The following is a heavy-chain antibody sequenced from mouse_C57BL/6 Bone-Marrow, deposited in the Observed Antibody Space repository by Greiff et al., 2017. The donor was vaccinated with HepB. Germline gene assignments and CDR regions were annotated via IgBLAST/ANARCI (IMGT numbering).Heavy chain of an antibody. D-gene: IGHD1-1*01. CDR3: ARDGSSYVFDY. CDR1: GYTFTSYG. J-gene: IGHJ2*01. Sequence: VKLQQSGAELARPGASVKLSCKASGYTFTSYGISWVKQRTGQGLEWIGEIYPRSGNTYYNEKFKGKATLTADKSSSTAYMELRSLTSEDSAVYFCARDGSSYVFDYWGQGTTLTVSS. CDR2: IYPRSGNT. V-gene: IGHV1-81*01.